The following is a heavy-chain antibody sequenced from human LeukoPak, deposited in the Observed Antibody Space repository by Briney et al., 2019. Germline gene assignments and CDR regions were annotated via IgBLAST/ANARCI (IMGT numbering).Heavy chain of an antibody. J-gene: IGHJ4*02. V-gene: IGHV4-59*08. D-gene: IGHD5-24*01. CDR2: IYYSGST. CDR1: GGSISSYY. CDR3: ARRRGWLQTQEYFDY. Sequence: SETLSLTCAVSGGSISSYYWSWIRQPPGKGLEWIGYIYYSGSTNYNPSLKSRVTISVDTSKNQFSLKLSSVTAADTAVYYCARRRGWLQTQEYFDYWGQGTLVTVSS.